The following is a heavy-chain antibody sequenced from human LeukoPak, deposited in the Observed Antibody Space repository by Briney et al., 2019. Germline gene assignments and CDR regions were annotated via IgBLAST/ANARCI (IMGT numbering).Heavy chain of an antibody. CDR1: GFTVSSNY. D-gene: IGHD3-10*01. V-gene: IGHV3-11*04. CDR2: ISSSGSTI. Sequence: GGSLRLSCAASGFTVSSNYMSWVRQAPGKGLEWVSYISSSGSTIYYADSVKGRFTISRGNAKNTLYLQMNSLRAEDLAVYYFATYGSGSYALDYWGQGTLVTVSS. J-gene: IGHJ4*02. CDR3: ATYGSGSYALDY.